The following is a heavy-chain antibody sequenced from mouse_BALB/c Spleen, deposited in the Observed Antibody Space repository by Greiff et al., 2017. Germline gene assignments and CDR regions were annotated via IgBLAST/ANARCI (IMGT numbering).Heavy chain of an antibody. CDR1: GYTFTSYW. Sequence: VQLQQSGTVLARPGASVKMSCKASGYTFTSYWMHWVKQRPGQGLEWIGAIYPGNSDTSYNQKFKGKAKLTAVTSTSTAYMERSSLTNEDSAVYYCTILLRDGYFDVWGAGTTVTVSS. CDR3: TILLRDGYFDV. D-gene: IGHD1-1*01. J-gene: IGHJ1*01. V-gene: IGHV1-5*01. CDR2: IYPGNSDT.